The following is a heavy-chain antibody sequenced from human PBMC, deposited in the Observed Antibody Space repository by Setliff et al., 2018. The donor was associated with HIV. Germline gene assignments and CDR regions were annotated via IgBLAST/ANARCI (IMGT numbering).Heavy chain of an antibody. CDR2: INHRGST. CDR3: ARAGIPPLGARRWFDP. D-gene: IGHD3-16*01. J-gene: IGHJ5*02. CDR1: GGSFSDFS. Sequence: ETLSLTCAVYGGSFSDFSWTWIRQPPGKGLEWIGEINHRGSTIYNPSLKSRVSISVDTSKKQFSLKLDSVTAADTAVYYCARAGIPPLGARRWFDPWGQGTLVTV. V-gene: IGHV4-34*01.